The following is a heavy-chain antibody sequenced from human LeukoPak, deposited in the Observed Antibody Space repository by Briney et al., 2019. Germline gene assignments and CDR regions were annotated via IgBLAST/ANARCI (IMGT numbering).Heavy chain of an antibody. CDR2: ISAYNGNT. V-gene: IGHV1-18*01. D-gene: IGHD1-26*01. Sequence: ASVKVSCKASGYTFTSYGISWVRQAPGQGLEWMGWISAYNGNTNYAQKLQGRVTMTTDTSTGTAYMELRSLRSDDTAVYYCARESPMGGSCVSWGQGTLVTVSS. J-gene: IGHJ4*02. CDR3: ARESPMGGSCVS. CDR1: GYTFTSYG.